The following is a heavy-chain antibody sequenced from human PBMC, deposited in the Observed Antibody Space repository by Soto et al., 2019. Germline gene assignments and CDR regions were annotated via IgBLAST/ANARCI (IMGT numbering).Heavy chain of an antibody. CDR2: ISHSGLR. Sequence: SETLSLTCIVSGVSISSGYCTLIRQSPGKGLEWIGYISHSGLRHYRASLQSRLTISVETSKNQFSLNWTSVTAADTAIYYCATSNTTCPGCYSWGQGTLVTVSS. CDR1: GVSISSGY. CDR3: ATSNTTCPGCYS. J-gene: IGHJ5*02. D-gene: IGHD2-2*01. V-gene: IGHV4-59*01.